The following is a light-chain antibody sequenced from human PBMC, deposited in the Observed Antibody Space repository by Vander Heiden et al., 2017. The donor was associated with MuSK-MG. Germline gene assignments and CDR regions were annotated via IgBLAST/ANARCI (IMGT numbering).Light chain of an antibody. CDR3: QQSDSTPLT. J-gene: IGKJ4*01. CDR1: QSISSY. V-gene: IGKV1-39*01. Sequence: DIHMTQSPSSLSASVGDRVTITYRASQSISSYLNWYQQKPGKAPKLLIYAASSLQSRVPSRFSGCGSGTDFTLTIISLQLEDFATYYCQQSDSTPLTFGGGTKVVIK. CDR2: AAS.